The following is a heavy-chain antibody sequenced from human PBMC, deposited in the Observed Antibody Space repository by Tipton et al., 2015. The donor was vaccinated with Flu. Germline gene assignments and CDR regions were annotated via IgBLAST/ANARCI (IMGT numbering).Heavy chain of an antibody. J-gene: IGHJ4*02. D-gene: IGHD2-15*01. CDR3: ARYPCSGDTCSRYYFES. V-gene: IGHV4-61*05. CDR2: IYYSGRT. Sequence: TLSLTCTVSGGSISSSTYYWGWIRQPPGKGLEWIGYIYYSGRTTYDPSLKSRVTISVDTSKNQFSLRLNSVTAADTALYYCARYPCSGDTCSRYYFESWGQGMLVTVSS. CDR1: GGSISSSTYY.